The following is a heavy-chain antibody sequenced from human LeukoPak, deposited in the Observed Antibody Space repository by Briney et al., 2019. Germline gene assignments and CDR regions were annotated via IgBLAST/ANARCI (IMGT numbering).Heavy chain of an antibody. CDR1: GFTFSSYG. D-gene: IGHD6-19*01. V-gene: IGHV3-30*02. Sequence: GGSLRLSCAASGFTFSSYGIHWVRQAPGKGLVWVAFIRYDGSNKYHADSVKGRFTISRDNSKNTVYLQMNSLRAEDTAVYYCARDMVAGGPDYWGQGTLVTVSS. CDR2: IRYDGSNK. CDR3: ARDMVAGGPDY. J-gene: IGHJ4*02.